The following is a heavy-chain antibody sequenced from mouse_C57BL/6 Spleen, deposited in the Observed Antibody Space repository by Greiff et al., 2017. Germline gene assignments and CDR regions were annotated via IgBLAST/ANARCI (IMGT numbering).Heavy chain of an antibody. Sequence: EVQLVESGGDLVKPGGSLKLSCAASGFTFSSYGMSWVRQTPDKRLEWVATISSGGSYTYYPDSVKGRFTISRDNAKNTLYLQMSSLKSEYTAMYYCARHDYGSSRAMDYWGQGTSVTVSS. CDR3: ARHDYGSSRAMDY. CDR1: GFTFSSYG. J-gene: IGHJ4*01. CDR2: ISSGGSYT. D-gene: IGHD1-1*01. V-gene: IGHV5-6*01.